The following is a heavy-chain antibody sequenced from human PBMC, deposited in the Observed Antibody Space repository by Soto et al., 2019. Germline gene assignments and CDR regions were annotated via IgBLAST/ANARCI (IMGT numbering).Heavy chain of an antibody. D-gene: IGHD5-12*01. J-gene: IGHJ4*02. Sequence: EVQLLESGGGLVQPGGSLRLSCAASGFMFSSYAMTWVRQAPGKGLEWVSALSGGGDSTYYAPSVRGRFAISRDNSKNTLYLQMNSLRAEETAVYYCATGLRSVYGPFDSWGQGTLVTVSS. CDR3: ATGLRSVYGPFDS. CDR1: GFMFSSYA. V-gene: IGHV3-23*01. CDR2: LSGGGDST.